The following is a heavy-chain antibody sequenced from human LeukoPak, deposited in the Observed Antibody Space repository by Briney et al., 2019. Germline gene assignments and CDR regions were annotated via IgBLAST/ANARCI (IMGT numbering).Heavy chain of an antibody. CDR1: GYTFTSYG. V-gene: IGHV1-18*01. D-gene: IGHD1-14*01. CDR3: ARDNRKYFDY. Sequence: ASVKVSCTASGYTFTSYGISWVRQAPGQGLEWMGWISGYNGKTNYVQKLQGRVTMTTDTSTSTAYMELRSLRSDDTAVYYCARDNRKYFDYWGQGTLVTVSS. J-gene: IGHJ4*02. CDR2: ISGYNGKT.